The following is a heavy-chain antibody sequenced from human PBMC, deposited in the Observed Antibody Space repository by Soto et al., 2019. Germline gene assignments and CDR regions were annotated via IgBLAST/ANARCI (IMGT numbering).Heavy chain of an antibody. CDR3: ARGHTHCSSTSCYANDLDY. Sequence: PGGSLRLSCAASGFTFSSYSMNWVRQAPGKGLEWVSSISSSSSYIYYADSVKGRFTISRDNAKNSLYLQMNSLRAEDTAVYYCARGHTHCSSTSCYANDLDYWGQGTLVTVSS. J-gene: IGHJ4*02. D-gene: IGHD2-2*01. CDR1: GFTFSSYS. CDR2: ISSSSSYI. V-gene: IGHV3-21*01.